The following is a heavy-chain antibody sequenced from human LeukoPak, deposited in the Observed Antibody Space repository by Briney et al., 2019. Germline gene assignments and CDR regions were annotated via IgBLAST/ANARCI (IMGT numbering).Heavy chain of an antibody. CDR1: GFTFRNYW. Sequence: GGSLRLSCAPSGFTFRNYWMSWVRQARGEGLEWVANIKEDGSEKYYVDSVKGRFVISRDNAKNSLYLQMDSLRVDDTAIYYCARDQEGGAGSCYFDFWGQGALVTVSS. J-gene: IGHJ4*02. V-gene: IGHV3-7*01. D-gene: IGHD2-15*01. CDR3: ARDQEGGAGSCYFDF. CDR2: IKEDGSEK.